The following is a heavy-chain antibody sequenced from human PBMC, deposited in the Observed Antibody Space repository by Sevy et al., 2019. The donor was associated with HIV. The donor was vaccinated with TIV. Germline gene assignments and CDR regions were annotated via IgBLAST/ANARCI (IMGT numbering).Heavy chain of an antibody. D-gene: IGHD3-22*01. CDR2: ISSDGNNK. J-gene: IGHJ4*02. CDR3: ASHYYDSTGYYYLLDY. CDR1: GFNFSTYA. Sequence: GGSLRLSCTAFGFNFSTYAMYWVRQAPGKGLEWVTVISSDGNNKDYADSVKGRFTISRDNSKNTLYLQMNSLRAEDTAVYYCASHYYDSTGYYYLLDYWGQGTLVTVSS. V-gene: IGHV3-30*04.